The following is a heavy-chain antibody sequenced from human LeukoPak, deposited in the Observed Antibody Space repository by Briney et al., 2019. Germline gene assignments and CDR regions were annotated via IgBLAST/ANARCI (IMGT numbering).Heavy chain of an antibody. CDR1: GCTFTSYD. CDR3: ARTRLGGRYFGWLFNEEDDYYYGMDV. CDR2: MNPNSSNT. J-gene: IGHJ6*02. V-gene: IGHV1-8*02. Sequence: GDSVYVTCKASGCTFTSYDFNWVRQATGQGLEWMGWMNPNSSNTGYAQKFQGRVIMTRNTSLSTAYMEMSSLRSEDTAVDYCARTRLGGRYFGWLFNEEDDYYYGMDVWGQGTTVTVSS. D-gene: IGHD3-9*01.